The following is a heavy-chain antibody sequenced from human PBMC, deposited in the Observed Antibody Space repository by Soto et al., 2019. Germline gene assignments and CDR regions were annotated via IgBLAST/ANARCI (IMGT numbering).Heavy chain of an antibody. Sequence: QNPVKGLMWVARMNSDGSVTTYADAVKGRFTIARDNAKNTVFLQINSLRAEDTAVYYCERVVSGGCEGFDSWGHGTLVTGS. J-gene: IGHJ5*01. CDR2: MNSDGSVT. CDR3: ERVVSGGCEGFDS. V-gene: IGHV3-74*01. D-gene: IGHD1-26*01.